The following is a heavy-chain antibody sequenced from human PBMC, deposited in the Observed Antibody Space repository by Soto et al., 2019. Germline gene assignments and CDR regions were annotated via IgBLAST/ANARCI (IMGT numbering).Heavy chain of an antibody. CDR3: ATQEVGGSYVYTFDP. Sequence: QLQLQESGPGLVKPSETLSLTCTVSGGSISSSNYYWGWIRQPPGKGLEWIGSIYYSGSTYYNPSIKRRGTISGETSKNQFSLKLSSVTAADTAVYYCATQEVGGSYVYTFDPWGQGTLVTVSS. CDR1: GGSISSSNYY. V-gene: IGHV4-39*01. J-gene: IGHJ5*02. D-gene: IGHD1-26*01. CDR2: IYYSGST.